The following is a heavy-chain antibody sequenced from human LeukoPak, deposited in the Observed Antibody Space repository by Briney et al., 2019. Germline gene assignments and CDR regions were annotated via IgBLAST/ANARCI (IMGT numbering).Heavy chain of an antibody. V-gene: IGHV3-48*03. CDR1: GFTFSDYE. CDR2: ISSTGTNI. D-gene: IGHD5-24*01. Sequence: GGSLRLSCAASGFTFSDYEMNWVRQAPGKGLEWVSYISSTGTNIYYADSVKGRFTISRDNAKNSLYLQMNSLRAEDTAVYYCARDFLDGYNWGFAFWRQGNLVTVSS. CDR3: ARDFLDGYNWGFAF. J-gene: IGHJ4*02.